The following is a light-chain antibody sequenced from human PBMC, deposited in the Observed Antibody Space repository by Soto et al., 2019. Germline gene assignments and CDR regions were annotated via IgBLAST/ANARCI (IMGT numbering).Light chain of an antibody. CDR2: GAS. J-gene: IGKJ1*01. V-gene: IGKV3D-15*01. CDR1: QSVSSN. Sequence: EIVMTQSPATLSVSPGDRATLSCRASQSVSSNLAWYHQKAGQAPRLLIYGASTRGTGIPARFSGSGSGTEFTLTISSLQSEDFAVYYCQQYNNWPLTFGQGTKVEIK. CDR3: QQYNNWPLT.